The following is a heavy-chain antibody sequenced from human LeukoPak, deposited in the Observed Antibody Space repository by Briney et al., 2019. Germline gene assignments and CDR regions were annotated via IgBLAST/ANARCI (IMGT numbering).Heavy chain of an antibody. V-gene: IGHV1-69*04. CDR3: ARGPVGATTIDY. CDR2: IIPILGIA. Sequence: SVKVSRKASGGTFSSYAISWVRQAPGQGLEWMGRIIPILGIANYAQKFQGRVTITADKSTSTAYMELSSLRSEDTAVYYCARGPVGATTIDYWGQGTLVTVSS. J-gene: IGHJ4*02. CDR1: GGTFSSYA. D-gene: IGHD1-26*01.